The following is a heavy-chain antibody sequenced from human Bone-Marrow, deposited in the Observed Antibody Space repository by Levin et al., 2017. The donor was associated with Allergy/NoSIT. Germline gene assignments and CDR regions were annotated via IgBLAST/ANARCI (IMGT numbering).Heavy chain of an antibody. CDR3: ARMVDPRSGWFDP. CDR1: GYSISRPYF. CDR2: IYHGGST. Sequence: SETLSLTCTVSGYSISRPYFGAWIRQPPGKGLEWIGSIYHGGSTYYNPSLKSRVTMSVDTPRNQFSLKLTSMTAADTAVYYCARMVDPRSGWFDPWGQGILVTVSS. V-gene: IGHV4-38-2*02. J-gene: IGHJ5*02. D-gene: IGHD3-10*01.